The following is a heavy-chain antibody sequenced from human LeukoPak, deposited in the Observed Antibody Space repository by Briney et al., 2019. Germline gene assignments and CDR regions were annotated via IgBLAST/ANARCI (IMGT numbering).Heavy chain of an antibody. CDR1: GXXXXYY. J-gene: IGHJ3*02. Sequence: GXXXXYYXSWIRQPPGXGLXWIGEINHSGSTNXNPSLKSRVTISVDXSKTXFSLKLSSVTAADTAVYYCGXXXXXXXXAXXIWXQGTXVTVSS. CDR2: INHSGST. V-gene: IGHV4-34*01. CDR3: GXXXXXXXXAXXI.